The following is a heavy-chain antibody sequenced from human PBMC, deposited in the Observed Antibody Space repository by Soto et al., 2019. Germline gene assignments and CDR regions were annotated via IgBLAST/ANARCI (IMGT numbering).Heavy chain of an antibody. CDR2: IYPGDTNT. V-gene: IGHV5-51*01. D-gene: IGHD2-2*02. CDR3: ARQGYCSNTACYTVDY. CDR1: GYSFTSYW. J-gene: IGHJ4*02. Sequence: PWESLKIPCRGSGYSFTSYWIGWVRQMPGKGLEWMGIIYPGDTNTRYSPSFQGQVTISADKSISSAYLQWSSLKASDTAMYYCARQGYCSNTACYTVDYWGQGTLVTVSS.